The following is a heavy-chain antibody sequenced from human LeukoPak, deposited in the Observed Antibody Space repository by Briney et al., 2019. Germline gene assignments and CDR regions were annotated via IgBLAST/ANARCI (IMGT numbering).Heavy chain of an antibody. D-gene: IGHD6-19*01. CDR1: GYTFTSYG. V-gene: IGHV1-18*01. J-gene: IGHJ6*03. Sequence: ASVKVSCKASGYTFTSYGISWVRQAPGQGLEWMGWISAYNGNTNYAQKLQGRVTMTTDKSTSTAYMELSSLRSEDTAVYYCAREGDSGYSSGWYEAYYYYMDVWGKGTTVTVSS. CDR3: AREGDSGYSSGWYEAYYYYMDV. CDR2: ISAYNGNT.